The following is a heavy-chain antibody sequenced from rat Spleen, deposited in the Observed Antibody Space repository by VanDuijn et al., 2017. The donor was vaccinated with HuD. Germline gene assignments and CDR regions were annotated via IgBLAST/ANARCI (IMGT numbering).Heavy chain of an antibody. CDR2: MWTSGST. CDR3: ARDKGSLYVMDA. CDR1: GLSLTTYN. Sequence: QVQLMESGPGLVQPSETLSLTCTVSGLSLTTYNVLLVRQPPGKGLEWMGVMWTSGSTAYNSALKPRLTIGRDTSKNQVFLKMNSLQTEDTATYYCARDKGSLYVMDAWGQGASVTVSS. V-gene: IGHV2-45*01. D-gene: IGHD5-1*01. J-gene: IGHJ4*01.